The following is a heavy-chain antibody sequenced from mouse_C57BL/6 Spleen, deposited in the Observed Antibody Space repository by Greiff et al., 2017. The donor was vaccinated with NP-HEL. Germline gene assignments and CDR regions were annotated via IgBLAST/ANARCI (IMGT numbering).Heavy chain of an antibody. CDR1: GYAFSSSW. Sequence: VQLQQSGPELVKPGASVKISCKASGYAFSSSWMNWVKQRPGKGLEWIGRIYPGDGDTNYNGQFKGKATLTADKSSSTAYMQLSSLTSEDSAVYFCAREEDGYYFDYWGQGTTLTVSS. V-gene: IGHV1-82*01. CDR2: IYPGDGDT. J-gene: IGHJ2*01. CDR3: AREEDGYYFDY. D-gene: IGHD2-3*01.